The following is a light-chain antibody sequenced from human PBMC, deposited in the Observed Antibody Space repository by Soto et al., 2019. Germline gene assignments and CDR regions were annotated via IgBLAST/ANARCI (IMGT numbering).Light chain of an antibody. J-gene: IGLJ1*01. V-gene: IGLV1-47*01. Sequence: QSVLTQPPSASGTPGQRVTKSCSGSSSNIGSNYVYWYQQLPGTAPKLLIYRNNQRPSGVPDRFSGSKSDTSASLAISGLRSEDEADYYCAAWDDSLSGQVFGSGTKLTVL. CDR2: RNN. CDR1: SSNIGSNY. CDR3: AAWDDSLSGQV.